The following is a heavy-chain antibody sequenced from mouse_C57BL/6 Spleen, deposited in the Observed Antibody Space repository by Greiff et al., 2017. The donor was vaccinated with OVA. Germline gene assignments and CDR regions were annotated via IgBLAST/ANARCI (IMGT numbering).Heavy chain of an antibody. CDR1: GYAFSSYW. J-gene: IGHJ2*01. V-gene: IGHV1-80*01. CDR2: IYPGDGDT. Sequence: QVQLKESGAELVKPGASVKISCKASGYAFSSYWMNWVKQRPGKGLEWIGQIYPGDGDTNYNGKFKGKATLTADKSSSTAYMQLSSLTSEDSAVYFCARSRTGTPYFDCWGQGTTLTVSS. CDR3: ARSRTGTPYFDC. D-gene: IGHD4-1*01.